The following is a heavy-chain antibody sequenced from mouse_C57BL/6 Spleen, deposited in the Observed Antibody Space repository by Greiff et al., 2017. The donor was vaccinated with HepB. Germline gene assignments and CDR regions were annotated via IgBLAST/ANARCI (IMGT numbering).Heavy chain of an antibody. D-gene: IGHD4-1*01. CDR3: ARANWDDAY. CDR1: GYAFSSSW. CDR2: IYPGDGDT. J-gene: IGHJ3*01. V-gene: IGHV1-82*01. Sequence: VQLQQSGPELVKPGASVKISCKASGYAFSSSWMNWVKQRPGKGLEWIGRIYPGDGDTNYNGKFKGKATLTADKSSSTAYMQISSLTSEDSAVYFCARANWDDAYWGQGTLVTVSA.